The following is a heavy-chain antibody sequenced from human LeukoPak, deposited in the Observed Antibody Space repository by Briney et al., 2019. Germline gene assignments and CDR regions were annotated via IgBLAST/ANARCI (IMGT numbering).Heavy chain of an antibody. J-gene: IGHJ4*02. CDR2: IYYSGST. CDR3: ARGRVISSGTQVFDY. Sequence: PSETLSLTCTVSGGSISSYYWSWIRQPPGKGLEWIGYIYYSGSTNYNPSLKSRVTISVDTSKNQFSLKLSSVTAADTAVYYCARGRVISSGTQVFDYWGQGTLVTVSS. V-gene: IGHV4-59*01. D-gene: IGHD3-22*01. CDR1: GGSISSYY.